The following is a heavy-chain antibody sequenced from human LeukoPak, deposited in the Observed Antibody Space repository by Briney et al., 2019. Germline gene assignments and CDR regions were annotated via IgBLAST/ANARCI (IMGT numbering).Heavy chain of an antibody. CDR2: INANSGGT. V-gene: IGHV1-2*02. D-gene: IGHD1-26*01. CDR3: ARAQVIVEVPVFDP. CDR1: GYTFTGYY. Sequence: ASVKVSCKASGYTFTGYYMHWVPQAPGQGLEWMGWINANSGGTNYAQKFQGRVTMTRDTSISTAYMELSRLRSDDPPVYYCARAQVIVEVPVFDPWGQGTLVTVSS. J-gene: IGHJ5*02.